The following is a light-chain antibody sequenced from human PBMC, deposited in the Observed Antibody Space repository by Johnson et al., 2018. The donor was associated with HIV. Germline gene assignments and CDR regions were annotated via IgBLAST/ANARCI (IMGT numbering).Light chain of an antibody. Sequence: QSVLTQPPSVSAAPGQKVTISCSGSSSNIGNNYVSWYQHPPGTAPKLLIYENTKRPSGVPDRFSGSKSGSSATLGITGLQTGDEADYYCATWDRSLSALYVFGPGTKVTVL. CDR3: ATWDRSLSALYV. J-gene: IGLJ1*01. V-gene: IGLV1-51*02. CDR2: ENT. CDR1: SSNIGNNY.